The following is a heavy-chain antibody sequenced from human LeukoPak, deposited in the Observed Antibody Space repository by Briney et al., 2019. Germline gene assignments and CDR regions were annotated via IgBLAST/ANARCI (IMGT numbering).Heavy chain of an antibody. CDR1: GYSFTSYW. V-gene: IGHV5-51*01. Sequence: GESLKISCKGSGYSFTSYWIGWVRQMPGKGLEWLGIIYPGDSDTRYSPSFQGQVTISADKSISTAYLQWSSLKASDIAMYYCARQAVPVAKYFQFWGQGTLVTVSS. CDR2: IYPGDSDT. D-gene: IGHD2-2*01. CDR3: ARQAVPVAKYFQF. J-gene: IGHJ1*01.